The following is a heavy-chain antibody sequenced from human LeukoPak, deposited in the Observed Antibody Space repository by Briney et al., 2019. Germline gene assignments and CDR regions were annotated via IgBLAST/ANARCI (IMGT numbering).Heavy chain of an antibody. CDR1: GYTFTSYG. CDR3: ARGETRGDSGYDHFDY. V-gene: IGHV1-18*01. J-gene: IGHJ4*02. CDR2: ISAYNGNT. Sequence: ASMKVSCKASGYTFTSYGISWVRQAPGQGLEWMGWISAYNGNTNYAQKLQGRVTMTTDTSTSTAYMELRSLRSDDTAVYYCARGETRGDSGYDHFDYWGQGTLVTVSS. D-gene: IGHD5-12*01.